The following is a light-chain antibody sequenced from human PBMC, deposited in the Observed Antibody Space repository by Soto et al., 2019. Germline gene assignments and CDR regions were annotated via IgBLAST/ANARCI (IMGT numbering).Light chain of an antibody. CDR2: DVS. CDR1: RSDVSAYNF. V-gene: IGLV2-14*01. Sequence: QSALTQPASVSGSPGQSITISCTGTRSDVSAYNFVSWFQQHPGKAPKLMIYDVSNRPSGVSNRFSASKSGTTASLTISGLQVEDEADYYCSSYTISDTLVFGGGTKLTVL. CDR3: SSYTISDTLV. J-gene: IGLJ2*01.